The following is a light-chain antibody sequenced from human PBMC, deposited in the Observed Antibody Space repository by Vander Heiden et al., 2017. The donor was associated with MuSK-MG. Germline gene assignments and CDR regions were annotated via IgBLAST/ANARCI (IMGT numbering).Light chain of an antibody. CDR2: KAS. J-gene: IGKJ2*01. V-gene: IGKV1-5*03. CDR3: QQYHGYSNT. CDR1: QSISDC. Sequence: DIQMTQSPSTLSASVGDRVTITCRASQSISDCLAWYQQKPGRAPKLLIYKASSLESGVPSRFSGSGSGTEFTLTISSLQPDDFATYYCQQYHGYSNTFGQGTKLEIK.